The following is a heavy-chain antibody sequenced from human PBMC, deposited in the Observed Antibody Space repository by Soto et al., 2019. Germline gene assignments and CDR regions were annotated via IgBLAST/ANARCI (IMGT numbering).Heavy chain of an antibody. CDR1: GDTLRSYG. D-gene: IGHD1-1*01. Sequence: QVHLVQSGPEIREPGASVKVACKTSGDTLRSYGVIWVRQAPGQGLEWVGCNSGNKYNTTYAQRFQGRVTLTKEPSTSTASMALRSLRSDDTAVYYCASWNFVFYFDYWGQGTQVTVPS. V-gene: IGHV1-18*01. J-gene: IGHJ4*02. CDR2: NSGNKYNT. CDR3: ASWNFVFYFDY.